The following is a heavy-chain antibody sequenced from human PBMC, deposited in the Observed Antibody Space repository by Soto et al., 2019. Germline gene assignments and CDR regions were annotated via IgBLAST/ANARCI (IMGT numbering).Heavy chain of an antibody. CDR1: GGSISSSNW. D-gene: IGHD6-6*01. CDR3: ARGTAARRESYGMDV. V-gene: IGHV4-4*02. J-gene: IGHJ6*02. CDR2: IYHSGST. Sequence: SETLSLTCAVSGGSISSSNWWSWARQPPGKGLEWIGEIYHSGSTNYNPSLKSRVTISIDKSKNQFSLKLTSVTAADTAVYYCARGTAARRESYGMDVWGQGTTVTVSS.